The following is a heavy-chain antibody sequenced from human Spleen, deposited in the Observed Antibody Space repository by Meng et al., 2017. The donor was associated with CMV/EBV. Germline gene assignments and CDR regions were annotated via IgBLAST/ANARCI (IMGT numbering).Heavy chain of an antibody. CDR1: GFTFGSYW. Sequence: GGYLRLSCAGSGFTFGSYWMSWVRQAPGEGLEWVANIDPDGSVKYYVDSVKGRFTISRDNAKNSLYLQMNSLRAEDTAVYFCARSNYFDYWGQGTLVTVSS. V-gene: IGHV3-7*01. J-gene: IGHJ4*02. CDR2: IDPDGSVK. CDR3: ARSNYFDY.